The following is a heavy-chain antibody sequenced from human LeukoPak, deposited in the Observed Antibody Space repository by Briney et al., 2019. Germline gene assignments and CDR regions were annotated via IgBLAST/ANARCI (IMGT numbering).Heavy chain of an antibody. CDR3: ARAPLYSYYYGMDV. Sequence: ASVKVSCKASGYTFTSYDINWVRQATGQGLEWMGWTNPNSGNTGYAQKFQGRVTMTRNTSISTAYMELSSLRSEDTAVYYCARAPLYSYYYGMDVWGQGTTVTVSS. CDR1: GYTFTSYD. V-gene: IGHV1-8*01. CDR2: TNPNSGNT. J-gene: IGHJ6*02.